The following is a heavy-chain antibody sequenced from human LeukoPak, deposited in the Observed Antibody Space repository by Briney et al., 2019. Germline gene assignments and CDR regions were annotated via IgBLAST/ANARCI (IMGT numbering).Heavy chain of an antibody. V-gene: IGHV1-46*01. CDR1: GYTFTSYY. J-gene: IGHJ5*02. CDR3: ARAFTDYDFWSGYYSYNWFDP. Sequence: ASVKVSCKASGYTFTSYYMHWVRQAPGQGLEWMGIINPSGGSTSYAQKFQGRVTMTRDMSTSTVYMELSSLRSEDTAVYCCARAFTDYDFWSGYYSYNWFDPWGQGTLVTVSS. CDR2: INPSGGST. D-gene: IGHD3-3*01.